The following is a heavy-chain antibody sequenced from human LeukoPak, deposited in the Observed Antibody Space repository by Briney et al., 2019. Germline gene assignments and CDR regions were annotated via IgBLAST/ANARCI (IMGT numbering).Heavy chain of an antibody. J-gene: IGHJ4*02. V-gene: IGHV3-30*02. CDR3: ARLYSYGFFDY. CDR1: GFTFSSYG. D-gene: IGHD5-18*01. Sequence: GGSLRLSCAASGFTFSSYGMHWVRQAPGKGLEWVAFIRYDGSNKYYAGSVKGRFTISRDNSKNTLYLQMNSLRAEDTAVYYCARLYSYGFFDYWGQGTLVTVSS. CDR2: IRYDGSNK.